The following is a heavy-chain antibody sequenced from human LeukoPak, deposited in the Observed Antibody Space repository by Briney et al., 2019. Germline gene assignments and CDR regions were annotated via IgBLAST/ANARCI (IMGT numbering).Heavy chain of an antibody. D-gene: IGHD3-10*01. CDR2: ISSDGTTI. J-gene: IGHJ4*02. Sequence: GGSLRLSCAASGFTFSDYYMSWILQAPGKGLEWLSYISSDGTTIQYADSVKGRFTISRDNAKNSLYLQMNSLRAEDTAVYYCTRGPPYGLRSDFFDFWGQGTLATVSS. CDR1: GFTFSDYY. CDR3: TRGPPYGLRSDFFDF. V-gene: IGHV3-11*01.